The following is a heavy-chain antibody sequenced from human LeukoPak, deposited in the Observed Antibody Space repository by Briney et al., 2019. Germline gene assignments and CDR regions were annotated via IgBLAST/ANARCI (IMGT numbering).Heavy chain of an antibody. V-gene: IGHV1-69*01. CDR2: VIPIFGTA. CDR3: ARVDTAMADYYGMDV. CDR1: GGTFSSYA. J-gene: IGHJ6*02. Sequence: SVKVSCKASGGTFSSYAISWVRQAPGQGLEWMGGVIPIFGTANYAQKFQGRVTITADESTSTAYMELSSLRSEDTAVYYCARVDTAMADYYGMDVWGQGTTVTVSS. D-gene: IGHD5-18*01.